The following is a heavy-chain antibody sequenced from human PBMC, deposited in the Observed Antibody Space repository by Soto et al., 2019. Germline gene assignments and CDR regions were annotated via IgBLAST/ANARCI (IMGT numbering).Heavy chain of an antibody. J-gene: IGHJ6*02. CDR3: ARVKGMATIDYYYYYGMDV. V-gene: IGHV1-46*01. Sequence: GASVKVSCKASGYTFTSYYMHWVRQAPGQGLEWMGIINPSGGSTSYAQKFQGRVTMTRDTSTSTVYMELSSLRSEDTAVYYCARVKGMATIDYYYYYGMDVWGQGTTVTVSS. CDR2: INPSGGST. D-gene: IGHD5-12*01. CDR1: GYTFTSYY.